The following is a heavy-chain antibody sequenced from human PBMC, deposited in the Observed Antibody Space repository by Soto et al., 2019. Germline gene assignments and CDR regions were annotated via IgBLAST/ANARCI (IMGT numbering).Heavy chain of an antibody. CDR1: GASISSRDYY. Sequence: SETLSLTCTVSGASISSRDYYWGWIRQTPGKGLEWIGNIDYNGVTYYNPSLKSRVTVSKDTSKNQFSLKVASVTAADTAIYYCGRVMIGTSRHTDSDYWGQGTQVTVTS. J-gene: IGHJ4*02. V-gene: IGHV4-39*01. CDR3: GRVMIGTSRHTDSDY. D-gene: IGHD2-8*01. CDR2: IDYNGVT.